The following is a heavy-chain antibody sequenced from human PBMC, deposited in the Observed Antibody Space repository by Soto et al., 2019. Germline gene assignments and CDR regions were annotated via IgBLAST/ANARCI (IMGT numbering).Heavy chain of an antibody. CDR3: ARLSVDFWSGYSWCEP. CDR1: GYTFTSYG. J-gene: IGHJ5*02. V-gene: IGHV1-18*01. Sequence: ASVKVSCKASGYTFTSYGISWVRQAPGQGLEWMGWISAYNGNTNYAQKLQGRVTMTTDTSTSTAYMELRSLRSDDTAVYYCARLSVDFWSGYSWCEPWGQGTLVTVSS. CDR2: ISAYNGNT. D-gene: IGHD3-3*01.